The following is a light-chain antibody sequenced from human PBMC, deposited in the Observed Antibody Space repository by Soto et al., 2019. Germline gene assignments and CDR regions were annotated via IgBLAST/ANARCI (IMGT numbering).Light chain of an antibody. CDR1: QSVTSSY. J-gene: IGKJ1*01. CDR2: GAS. CDR3: QQYGSSPGT. V-gene: IGKV3-20*01. Sequence: EIVLTQSPGTLSLSPGERATLSCRASQSVTSSYLAWYQQKPGQAPRLLIYGASSRATGIPDRFSGSGSGTDVTLTISRLEPEDFAVYYCQQYGSSPGTVGQGTKVDSK.